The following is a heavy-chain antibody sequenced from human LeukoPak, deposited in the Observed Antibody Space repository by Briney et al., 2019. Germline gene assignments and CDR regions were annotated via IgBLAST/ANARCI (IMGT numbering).Heavy chain of an antibody. CDR2: IYYSGST. D-gene: IGHD6-13*01. CDR1: GGSISSGDYY. V-gene: IGHV4-30-4*02. Sequence: SETLSLTCTVSGGSISSGDYYWSWIRQPPGKGLEWIGYIYYSGSTYYNPSLKSRVTISVDTSKNQFSLKLSSVTAADTAVYYCARDRAGSSWSIGWFDPWGQGTLVTVSS. J-gene: IGHJ5*02. CDR3: ARDRAGSSWSIGWFDP.